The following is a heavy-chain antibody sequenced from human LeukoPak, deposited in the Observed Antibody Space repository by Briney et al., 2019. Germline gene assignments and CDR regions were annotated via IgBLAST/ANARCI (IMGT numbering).Heavy chain of an antibody. Sequence: SQTLSLTCAISGDSVSSDSAAWNWIRQSPSRGLEWLGRTYYRSQWYIDYAVSVKTRITINPVTSRNQFSLELKSVTPEDTGVYYCARGSGYYDTGSFSFVDNWGQGTLVTVSS. D-gene: IGHD3-22*01. V-gene: IGHV6-1*01. CDR2: TYYRSQWYI. J-gene: IGHJ4*02. CDR1: GDSVSSDSAA. CDR3: ARGSGYYDTGSFSFVDN.